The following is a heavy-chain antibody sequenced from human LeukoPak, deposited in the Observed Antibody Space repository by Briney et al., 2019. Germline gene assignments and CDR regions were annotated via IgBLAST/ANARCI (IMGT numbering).Heavy chain of an antibody. CDR1: GFTFSSYA. V-gene: IGHV3-23*01. D-gene: IGHD3-22*01. CDR3: AKDPFNYYDTY. CDR2: ISGSGGST. Sequence: GGTLRLSCAASGFTFSSYAMTWVRQAPGKGLEWVSAISGSGGSTYYADSVKGRFTISRDNSKNTLYLQMNSLRAEDTAVYYCAKDPFNYYDTYWGQGTLVTVSS. J-gene: IGHJ4*02.